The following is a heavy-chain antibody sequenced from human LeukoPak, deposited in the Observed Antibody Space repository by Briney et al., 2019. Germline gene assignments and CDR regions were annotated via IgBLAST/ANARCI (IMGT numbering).Heavy chain of an antibody. Sequence: PGGSLRLSCAASGFTFDDYGMSWVRHAPGKGLEWVSGINWNGGSTGYADSVKGRFTISRDNAKNSLYLQMNSLRAEDTALYYCAREGTYCSSTSCSSYFDYWGQGTLVTVSS. J-gene: IGHJ4*02. D-gene: IGHD2-2*01. CDR3: AREGTYCSSTSCSSYFDY. CDR1: GFTFDDYG. V-gene: IGHV3-20*04. CDR2: INWNGGST.